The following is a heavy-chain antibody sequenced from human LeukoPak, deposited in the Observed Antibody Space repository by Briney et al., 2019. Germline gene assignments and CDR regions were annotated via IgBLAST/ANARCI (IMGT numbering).Heavy chain of an antibody. D-gene: IGHD1-26*01. Sequence: GGSLRLSCAASGFTFDDYAMHWVRQAPGKGLEWVSGISWNSGSMGYADSVKGRFTISRDNAKNSLYLQMNSLRAEDTALYYCAKDISGSYLGNFDYWGQGTLVTVSS. CDR2: ISWNSGSM. V-gene: IGHV3-9*01. J-gene: IGHJ4*02. CDR1: GFTFDDYA. CDR3: AKDISGSYLGNFDY.